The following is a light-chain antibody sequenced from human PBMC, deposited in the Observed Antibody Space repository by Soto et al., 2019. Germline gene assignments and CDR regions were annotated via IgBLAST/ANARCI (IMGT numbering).Light chain of an antibody. CDR3: QQYDNLPLT. Sequence: DIQMTQSPSSLSASVGDRVTITCQASQDISNYLNWYQQKLGKAPKLLIYAASNLETGVPSRFSGSGSGTEFTVTISSLQPEDFATYYCQQYDNLPLTFGGGTRVEIK. CDR2: AAS. CDR1: QDISNY. V-gene: IGKV1-33*01. J-gene: IGKJ4*01.